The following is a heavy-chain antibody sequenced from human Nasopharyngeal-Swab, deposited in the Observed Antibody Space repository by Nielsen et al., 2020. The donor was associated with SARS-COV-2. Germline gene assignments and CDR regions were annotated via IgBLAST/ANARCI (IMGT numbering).Heavy chain of an antibody. Sequence: ASVKVSCKASGYTFTSYDINWVRQATGQGLEWMGWMNPNSGNTGYAQKFQGRVTITRYTSISTAYMELSSLRSEDTAVYYCARKGRYCSSTSCGNWFDPWGQGTLVTVSS. D-gene: IGHD2-2*01. CDR2: MNPNSGNT. CDR3: ARKGRYCSSTSCGNWFDP. J-gene: IGHJ5*02. V-gene: IGHV1-8*03. CDR1: GYTFTSYD.